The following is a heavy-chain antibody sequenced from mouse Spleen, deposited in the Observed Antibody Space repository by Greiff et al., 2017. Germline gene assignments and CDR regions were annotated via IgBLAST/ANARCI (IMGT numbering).Heavy chain of an antibody. D-gene: IGHD2-10*01. Sequence: QVQLKQSGAELARPGASVKLSCKASGYTFTSYGISWVKQRTGQGLEWIGEIYPRSGNTYYNEKFKGKATLTADKSSSTAYMELRSLTSEDSAVYFCASRAYYGNLYYAMDYWGQGTSVTVSS. CDR1: GYTFTSYG. CDR3: ASRAYYGNLYYAMDY. J-gene: IGHJ4*01. CDR2: IYPRSGNT. V-gene: IGHV1-81*01.